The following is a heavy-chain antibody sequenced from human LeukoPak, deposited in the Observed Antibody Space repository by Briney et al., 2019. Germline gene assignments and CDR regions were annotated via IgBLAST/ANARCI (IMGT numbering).Heavy chain of an antibody. D-gene: IGHD3-10*01. V-gene: IGHV4-31*11. CDR2: IYYSGST. CDR1: GGSISSGGYY. J-gene: IGHJ5*02. Sequence: KPSETLSLTCAVSGGSISSGGYYWSWIRQHPGKGLEWIGYIYYSGSTYYNPSLKSRATISVDMSKNQFSLKLSSVTAADTAVYYCARDPGGRNWFDPWGLGTLVTVSS. CDR3: ARDPGGRNWFDP.